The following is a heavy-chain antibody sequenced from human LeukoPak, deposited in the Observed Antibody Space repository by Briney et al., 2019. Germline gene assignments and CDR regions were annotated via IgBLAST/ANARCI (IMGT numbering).Heavy chain of an antibody. Sequence: ASVKVSCKASGYNFIAYYIHWVRQAPGQGLEWMGWINPNSGGTKSAQTLQGRVTMTRDTSITTAYMELSSLISDDTAVYYCARGMGFSSGWYIDNWGQGTLITVSS. J-gene: IGHJ4*02. V-gene: IGHV1-2*02. CDR3: ARGMGFSSGWYIDN. CDR2: INPNSGGT. D-gene: IGHD6-19*01. CDR1: GYNFIAYY.